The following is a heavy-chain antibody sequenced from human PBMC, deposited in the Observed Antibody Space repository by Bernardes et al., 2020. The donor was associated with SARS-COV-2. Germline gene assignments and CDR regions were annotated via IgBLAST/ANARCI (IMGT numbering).Heavy chain of an antibody. D-gene: IGHD2-15*01. Sequence: ASVKVSCKASGYTFTSYAMHWVRQAPGQRLEWMGWINAGNGNTKYSQKFQGRVTITRDTSASTAYMELSSLRSEDTAVYYCARELICSGGSCYHYYYYGMDVWGQGTTVTVSS. J-gene: IGHJ6*02. V-gene: IGHV1-3*01. CDR2: INAGNGNT. CDR1: GYTFTSYA. CDR3: ARELICSGGSCYHYYYYGMDV.